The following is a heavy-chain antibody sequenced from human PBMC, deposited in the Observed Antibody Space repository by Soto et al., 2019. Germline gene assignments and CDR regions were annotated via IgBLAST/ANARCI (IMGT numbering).Heavy chain of an antibody. V-gene: IGHV1-3*01. CDR3: AGRGGSYGGFDY. D-gene: IGHD1-26*01. J-gene: IGHJ4*02. CDR2: INAGNGNT. Sequence: QVQLVQSGAEVKKPGASVKVSCKASGYTFTSYAMHWVRQAPGQRLEWMGWINAGNGNTKYSQKFQGRVTITRDTAASTAYIELSSLRSEDTAVYYCAGRGGSYGGFDYWGQGTLVTVSA. CDR1: GYTFTSYA.